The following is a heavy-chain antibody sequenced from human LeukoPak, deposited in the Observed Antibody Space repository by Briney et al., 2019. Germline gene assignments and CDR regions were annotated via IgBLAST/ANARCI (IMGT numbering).Heavy chain of an antibody. V-gene: IGHV3-74*01. D-gene: IGHD4-23*01. CDR3: ARGRPHGNDY. Sequence: GGSLRLSCAASGFTFSSYWMNWVRQAPGKGLVWVSRIASDGSSTTYADPVKGRFSISRDNAKNTLYPQMNSLRVEDTAVYYCARGRPHGNDYWGQGTLVTASS. J-gene: IGHJ4*02. CDR2: IASDGSST. CDR1: GFTFSSYW.